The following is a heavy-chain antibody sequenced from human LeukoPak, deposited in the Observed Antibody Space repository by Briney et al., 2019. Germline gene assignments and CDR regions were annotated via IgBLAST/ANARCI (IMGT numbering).Heavy chain of an antibody. CDR3: ARMVRLDY. D-gene: IGHD3-10*01. J-gene: IGHJ4*02. Sequence: SGGSLRLSCAASGFTFSSYWMHWVRQAPGKGLEWVSVIYSGGSTYYADSVKGRFSISRDNAKNSLYLQMNSLRAEDTAVYYCARMVRLDYWGQGTLVTVSS. CDR1: GFTFSSYW. CDR2: IYSGGST. V-gene: IGHV3-66*01.